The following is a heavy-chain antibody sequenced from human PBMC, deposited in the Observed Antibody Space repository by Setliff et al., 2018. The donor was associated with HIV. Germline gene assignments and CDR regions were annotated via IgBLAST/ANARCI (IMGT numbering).Heavy chain of an antibody. Sequence: TLSLTCTVSGGSVTSGNFYWSWIRQPAGKGLEWIGRIHTSGSTNYNPSLKSRVTISLDTSKNQFSLKLSSVTAADTAVYYCARGGRYYYGSGDLDIWGQGTMVTVSS. CDR1: GGSVTSGNFY. D-gene: IGHD3-10*01. CDR2: IHTSGST. CDR3: ARGGRYYYGSGDLDI. J-gene: IGHJ3*02. V-gene: IGHV4-61*02.